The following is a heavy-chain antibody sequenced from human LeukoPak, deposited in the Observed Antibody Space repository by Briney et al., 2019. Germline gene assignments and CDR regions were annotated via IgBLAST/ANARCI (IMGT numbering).Heavy chain of an antibody. CDR3: ANLQGWSGYSFTDY. CDR1: GFTFSEYG. D-gene: IGHD3-3*01. J-gene: IGHJ4*02. CDR2: LRYEGSNK. V-gene: IGHV3-30*02. Sequence: PGGSLRLSCAASGFTFSEYGMHWVRQAPGKGLEWLAFLRYEGSNKSYADSVKGRFTISRDNSKNTLYLQMNSLRAEDTAAYYCANLQGWSGYSFTDYWGQGTLVTVSS.